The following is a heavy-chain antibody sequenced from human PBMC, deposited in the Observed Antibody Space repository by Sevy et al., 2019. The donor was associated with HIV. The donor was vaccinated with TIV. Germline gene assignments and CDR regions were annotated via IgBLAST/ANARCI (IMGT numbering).Heavy chain of an antibody. Sequence: GGSLRLSCAASGFTFSSYWMSWVRQAPGKGLEWVANIKQDGSEKYYVDSVKGRFTISRDNAKNSLYLQMNSLRAEDTAVYYCARYDSSGYFWYFDLWGRGTLVTVSS. CDR2: IKQDGSEK. CDR3: ARYDSSGYFWYFDL. D-gene: IGHD3-22*01. V-gene: IGHV3-7*01. CDR1: GFTFSSYW. J-gene: IGHJ2*01.